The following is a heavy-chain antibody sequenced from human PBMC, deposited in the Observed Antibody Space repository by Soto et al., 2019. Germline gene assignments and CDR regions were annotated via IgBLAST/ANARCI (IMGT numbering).Heavy chain of an antibody. CDR3: ARHPGIAVAGTQNPYYYGMDV. J-gene: IGHJ6*02. CDR2: INHSGST. Sequence: SETLSLTCAVYGGSFSGYYWTWIRQPPGTGLEWIGEINHSGSTNYNPSLKSRVTISVDTSKNQFSLKLSSVTAADTAVYYCARHPGIAVAGTQNPYYYGMDVWGQGTTVTVSS. D-gene: IGHD6-19*01. V-gene: IGHV4-34*01. CDR1: GGSFSGYY.